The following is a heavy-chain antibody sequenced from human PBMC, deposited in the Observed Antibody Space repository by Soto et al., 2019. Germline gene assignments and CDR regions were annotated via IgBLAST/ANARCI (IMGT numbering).Heavy chain of an antibody. CDR1: GFTFSSYA. V-gene: IGHV3-23*01. CDR3: AEDHKGGNSNWFDP. CDR2: ISGSGGST. D-gene: IGHD2-21*02. Sequence: PGGSLRLCCAAAGFTFSSYAVSWVRQAPGKGLEWVSAISGSGGSTYYADSVKGRFTISRDNSKNTLYLQMNSLRAEDTAVYYSAEDHKGGNSNWFDPWGQGTLVNVSS. J-gene: IGHJ5*02.